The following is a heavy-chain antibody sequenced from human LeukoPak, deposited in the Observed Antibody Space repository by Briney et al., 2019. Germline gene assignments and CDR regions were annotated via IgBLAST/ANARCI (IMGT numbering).Heavy chain of an antibody. D-gene: IGHD3-10*01. CDR2: ISSNGVST. V-gene: IGHV3-64*01. Sequence: GESLKISCAASGFTFSNYVTYWVRQAPGKGLEYVSAISSNGVSTYYANSVKGRFTISRDNSKNTLYLQMGSLRPEDMAVYYCATNTSYGSGTLDYWGQGTLVTVSS. CDR3: ATNTSYGSGTLDY. J-gene: IGHJ4*02. CDR1: GFTFSNYV.